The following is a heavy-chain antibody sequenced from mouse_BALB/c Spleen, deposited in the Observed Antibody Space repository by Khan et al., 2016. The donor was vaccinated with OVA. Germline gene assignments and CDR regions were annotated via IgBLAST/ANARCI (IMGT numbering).Heavy chain of an antibody. CDR1: GDSITSGY. D-gene: IGHD2-14*01. CDR3: ARSTYRYAFVY. J-gene: IGHJ3*01. V-gene: IGHV3-8*02. CDR2: IIYTGYT. Sequence: EVQLQESGPSLVKPSQTLSLTCSVTGDSITSGYWNWIRKFPGNKLEYMGYIIYTGYTYYNPSLKSRISITRHTPKNQYYLQLNSVTADDTATYYCARSTYRYAFVYWGQGTLVTVSA.